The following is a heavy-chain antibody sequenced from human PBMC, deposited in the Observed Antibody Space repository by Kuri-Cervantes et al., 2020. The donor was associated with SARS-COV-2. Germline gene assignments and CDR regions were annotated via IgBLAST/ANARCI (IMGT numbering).Heavy chain of an antibody. J-gene: IGHJ2*01. CDR2: ISYDGSNK. CDR3: ARSPPLGYFDL. Sequence: GGSLRLSCAASGFTSSSYAMHWVRQAPGKGLEWVAVISYDGSNKYYADSVKGRFTISRDNSKNTLYLQMNSLRAEDTAVYYCARSPPLGYFDLWGRGTLVTVSS. CDR1: GFTSSSYA. V-gene: IGHV3-30-3*01.